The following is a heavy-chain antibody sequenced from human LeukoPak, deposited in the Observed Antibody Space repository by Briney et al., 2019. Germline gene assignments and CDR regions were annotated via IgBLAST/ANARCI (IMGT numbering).Heavy chain of an antibody. D-gene: IGHD3-3*01. Sequence: ASVKVSCKASGYTFTSYYMQWVRQAPGQGLEWMGIINPSGGSTSYAQKFQGRVTMTRDTSTSTVYMELSSLRSEDTAVYYCARAGGYYDFWSGYYTSYYYYMDVWGKGTTVTVSS. CDR1: GYTFTSYY. CDR2: INPSGGST. V-gene: IGHV1-46*03. J-gene: IGHJ6*03. CDR3: ARAGGYYDFWSGYYTSYYYYMDV.